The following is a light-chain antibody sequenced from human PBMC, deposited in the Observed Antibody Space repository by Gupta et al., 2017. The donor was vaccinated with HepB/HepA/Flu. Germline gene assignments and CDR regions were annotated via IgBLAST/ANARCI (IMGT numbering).Light chain of an antibody. Sequence: EIVMTQSPATLSLSPGERATLSCRASQSVSSSYLSWYQQKPGQAPRLLIYGASTRATGIPARFRGSGSGTDFTLTISSLQPEDFAVYYCQQDYNLPPITFGQGTRLEIK. J-gene: IGKJ5*01. V-gene: IGKV3/OR2-268*02. CDR3: QQDYNLPPIT. CDR2: GAS. CDR1: QSVSSSY.